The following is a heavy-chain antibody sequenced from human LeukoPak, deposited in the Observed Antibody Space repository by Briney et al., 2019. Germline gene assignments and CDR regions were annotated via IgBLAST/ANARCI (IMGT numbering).Heavy chain of an antibody. J-gene: IGHJ3*02. V-gene: IGHV4-59*08. CDR3: ARPSAAAAKGGAFDI. Sequence: SETLSLTSSVSGGSISSFYWSWIRQPPGKGLEWIGYIYYSGSTNYNPSLKSRVTISVDTSKNQFSLKLSSVTAADTDVYYCARPSAAAAKGGAFDIWGQGTMVTVSS. CDR2: IYYSGST. D-gene: IGHD6-13*01. CDR1: GGSISSFY.